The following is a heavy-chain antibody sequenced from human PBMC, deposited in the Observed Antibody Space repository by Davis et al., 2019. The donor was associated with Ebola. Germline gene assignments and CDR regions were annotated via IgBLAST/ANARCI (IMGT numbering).Heavy chain of an antibody. J-gene: IGHJ6*02. D-gene: IGHD6-6*01. V-gene: IGHV3-11*01. Sequence: GESLKISCAASGFTVSSNYMSWVRQAPGKGLEWVSYISSSGSTIYYADSVKGRFTISRDNAKNSLYLQMNSLRAEDTAVYYCARGLRYSSSSGLRYYYYYGMDVWGQGTTVTVSS. CDR2: ISSSGSTI. CDR1: GFTVSSNY. CDR3: ARGLRYSSSSGLRYYYYYGMDV.